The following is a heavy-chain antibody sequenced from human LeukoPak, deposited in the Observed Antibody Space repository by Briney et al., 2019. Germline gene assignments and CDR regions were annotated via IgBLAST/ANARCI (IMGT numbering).Heavy chain of an antibody. D-gene: IGHD3-10*01. Sequence: SETLSLTCTVSGGSISSSSYYWGWIRQPPGKGLEWIGRIYYSGSTYYNTSLKSRVTISVDTSKNQFSLKLSSVTAADTAVYYCARRRTYYGSGSYQTHFDYWGQGTLVTVSS. CDR3: ARRRTYYGSGSYQTHFDY. CDR1: GGSISSSSYY. CDR2: IYYSGST. J-gene: IGHJ4*02. V-gene: IGHV4-39*01.